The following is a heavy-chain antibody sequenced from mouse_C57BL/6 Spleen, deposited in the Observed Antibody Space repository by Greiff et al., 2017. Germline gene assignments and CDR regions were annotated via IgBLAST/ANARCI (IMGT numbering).Heavy chain of an antibody. V-gene: IGHV1-64*01. D-gene: IGHD1-1*01. CDR1: GYTFTSYW. Sequence: QVQLQQPGAELVKPGASVKLSCKASGYTFTSYWMHWVKQRPGQGLEWIGMIHPNSGSTNYNEKFKGKATLTVDKSSSTAYMQLSSLTSEDSAVYYCAREGNYYGSRGYFDVWGTGTTVTVSS. CDR2: IHPNSGST. J-gene: IGHJ1*03. CDR3: AREGNYYGSRGYFDV.